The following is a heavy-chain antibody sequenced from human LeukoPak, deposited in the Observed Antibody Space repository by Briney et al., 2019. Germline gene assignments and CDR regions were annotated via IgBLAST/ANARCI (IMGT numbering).Heavy chain of an antibody. J-gene: IGHJ6*04. CDR2: IWYDGSNK. CDR1: GFTFSSYG. V-gene: IGHV3-33*01. Sequence: GRSLRLSCAASGFTFSSYGMHWVRQAPGKGLEWVAVIWYDGSNKYYADSVKGRFTISRDNSKNTLYLQMNSLRAEDTAVYYCARVGRFCSSTSCQDHGMDVWGKGTTVTVSS. D-gene: IGHD2-2*01. CDR3: ARVGRFCSSTSCQDHGMDV.